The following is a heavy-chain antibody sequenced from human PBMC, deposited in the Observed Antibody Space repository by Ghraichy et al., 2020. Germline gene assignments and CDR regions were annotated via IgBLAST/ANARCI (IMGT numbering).Heavy chain of an antibody. CDR3: ARDGYFFDTTGSYNGMDV. CDR2: ISSRSSYI. CDR1: GFTFSSFS. J-gene: IGHJ6*02. D-gene: IGHD1-26*01. Sequence: LSCAASGFTFSSFSMNWVRQAPGKGLEWVSSISSRSSYIYYADSVKGRFTISRDNAKNSLYLQMNSLRAEDTAVYYCARDGYFFDTTGSYNGMDVWGQGTTVTVSS. V-gene: IGHV3-21*01.